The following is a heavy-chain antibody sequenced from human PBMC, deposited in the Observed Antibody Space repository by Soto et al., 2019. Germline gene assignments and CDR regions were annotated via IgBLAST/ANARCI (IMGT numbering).Heavy chain of an antibody. J-gene: IGHJ6*02. CDR3: ARERTPRYYDFWSGYYTTHYYYGMDV. V-gene: IGHV1-18*01. Sequence: GSVKVSCKASGYTFTSYGISWVRQAPGQGLEWMGWISAYNGNTNYAQKLQGRVTMTTDTSTSTAYMELRSLRSDDTAVYYCARERTPRYYDFWSGYYTTHYYYGMDVWGQGTTVTVSS. CDR2: ISAYNGNT. CDR1: GYTFTSYG. D-gene: IGHD3-3*01.